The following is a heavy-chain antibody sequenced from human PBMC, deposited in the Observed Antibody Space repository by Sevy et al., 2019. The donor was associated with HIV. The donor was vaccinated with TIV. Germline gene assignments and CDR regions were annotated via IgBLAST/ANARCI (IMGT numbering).Heavy chain of an antibody. Sequence: GESLKISCAASGFIFSKFALSWVRQAPGRGLEWVSAVSGNDGSTYYAASVKGRFTISRDISENMLYLQMNSLSAEDTAVYYCAKEFSADGNTWNFGFWGQGTLVTVSS. V-gene: IGHV3-23*01. J-gene: IGHJ4*02. D-gene: IGHD1-1*01. CDR2: VSGNDGST. CDR3: AKEFSADGNTWNFGF. CDR1: GFIFSKFA.